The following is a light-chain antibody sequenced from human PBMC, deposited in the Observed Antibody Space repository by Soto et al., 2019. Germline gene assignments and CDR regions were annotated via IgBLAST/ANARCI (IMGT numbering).Light chain of an antibody. CDR1: QSVSSY. CDR2: DAS. Sequence: EIELTQSPATLPLSPGERATLSCRASQSVSSYLAWYQQKPGQAPRLLIYDASNRATGIPARFSGSGSGTDFTLTISSLEPEDFAVYYCQQRSNWPPITFGQGTRLEIK. J-gene: IGKJ5*01. V-gene: IGKV3-11*01. CDR3: QQRSNWPPIT.